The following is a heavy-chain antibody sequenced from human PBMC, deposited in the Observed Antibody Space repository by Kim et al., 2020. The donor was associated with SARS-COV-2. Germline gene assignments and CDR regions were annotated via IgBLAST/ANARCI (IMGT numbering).Heavy chain of an antibody. CDR1: GFTFSSYA. D-gene: IGHD5-18*01. V-gene: IGHV3-64*01. J-gene: IGHJ6*02. Sequence: GGSLRLSCAASGFTFSSYAMHWVRQAPGKGLEYVSAISSNGGSTYYANSVKGRFTISRDNSKNTLYLQMGSLRAEDMAVYYCARGSSDTAMVYYYFYGMDVWGQGTTVTVSS. CDR3: ARGSSDTAMVYYYFYGMDV. CDR2: ISSNGGST.